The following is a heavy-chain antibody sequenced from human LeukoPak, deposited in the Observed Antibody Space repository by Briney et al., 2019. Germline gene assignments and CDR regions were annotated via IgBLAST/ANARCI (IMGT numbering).Heavy chain of an antibody. CDR1: GYSFTSYW. V-gene: IGHV5-51*01. CDR2: IYPGDSDT. D-gene: IGHD6-13*01. CDR3: TRIAAAPNWFDP. J-gene: IGHJ5*02. Sequence: GESLKISCKGSGYSFTSYWIGWVRQMPGKGLEWMGIIYPGDSDTTYSPSFQGQVTISADKSITTAYLQWSSLKASDTAMYYCTRIAAAPNWFDPWGQGTLVTVSS.